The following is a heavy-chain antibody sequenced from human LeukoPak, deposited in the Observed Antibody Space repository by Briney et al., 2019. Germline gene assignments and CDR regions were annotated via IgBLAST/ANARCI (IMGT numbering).Heavy chain of an antibody. CDR1: GFTFRNFA. V-gene: IGHV3-33*01. Sequence: PGRSLRLSCAASGFTFRNFAMHWGRQTPGKGLEWVAVFWYDGTNKYYTDSVKGRFTISRDNSKNTLYLQMNSLKAEDTAVYYCARDLGCNGWSGSFDSWGRGTLVTVSS. CDR2: FWYDGTNK. J-gene: IGHJ4*02. CDR3: ARDLGCNGWSGSFDS. D-gene: IGHD6-19*01.